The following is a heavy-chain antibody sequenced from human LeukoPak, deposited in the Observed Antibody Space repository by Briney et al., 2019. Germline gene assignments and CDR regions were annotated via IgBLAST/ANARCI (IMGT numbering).Heavy chain of an antibody. CDR1: GDSFSSGY. Sequence: SETLSLICNVSGDSFSSGYWSWIRQSPGKGLEWIGFIQDSGITDYNPSLKSRLLMSVDTSKNQFSLNLRSVTAADTAVYYCAGRGHRYSRDWGQGILVTISS. V-gene: IGHV4-4*09. CDR2: IQDSGIT. D-gene: IGHD2-15*01. CDR3: AGRGHRYSRD. J-gene: IGHJ1*01.